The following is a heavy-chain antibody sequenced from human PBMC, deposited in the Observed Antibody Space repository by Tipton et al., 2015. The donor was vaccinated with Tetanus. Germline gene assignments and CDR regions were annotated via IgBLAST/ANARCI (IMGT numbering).Heavy chain of an antibody. D-gene: IGHD3-22*01. V-gene: IGHV1-2*02. CDR1: AYTFTGYY. J-gene: IGHJ6*02. CDR3: ARDRGDYIYYGMDV. CDR2: IDPNSGGT. Sequence: QVQLVQSGAEMKKPGASVKVSCKASAYTFTGYYTYWVRQAPGQGLEWMGWIDPNSGGTVYAQKFQGRVTMTRDTSISTAYMELRSLRSDDTAVYYCARDRGDYIYYGMDVWGPGTTVTVS.